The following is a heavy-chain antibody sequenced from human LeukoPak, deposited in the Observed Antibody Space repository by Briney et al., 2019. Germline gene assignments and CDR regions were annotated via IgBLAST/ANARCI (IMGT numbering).Heavy chain of an antibody. CDR2: IYYTGST. Sequence: PAETLSLMCSVSGDSIRNYYWSGLRGSPGEGVEGLAYIYYTGSTNYNPSLKSRVTISLDTSKNQFSLKLSSVTAADTAVYYCARLGLRGTNRYHYDYWGQGTLVTVYS. D-gene: IGHD3-10*01. V-gene: IGHV4-59*08. CDR1: GDSIRNYY. J-gene: IGHJ4*02. CDR3: ARLGLRGTNRYHYDY.